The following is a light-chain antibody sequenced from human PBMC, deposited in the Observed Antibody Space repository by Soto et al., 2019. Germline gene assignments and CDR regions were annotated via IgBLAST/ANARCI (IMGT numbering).Light chain of an antibody. Sequence: SYELAQPPSVSVAPGQTARITCGGNNIGSKSVHWYQQKPGQAPVLVVYDDSGRPSGIPERFSGSNSGNAATLTISRVEAGDEADFLCQVWDSNSDHYVFGSGTKVNVL. CDR1: NIGSKS. CDR3: QVWDSNSDHYV. J-gene: IGLJ1*01. V-gene: IGLV3-21*02. CDR2: DDS.